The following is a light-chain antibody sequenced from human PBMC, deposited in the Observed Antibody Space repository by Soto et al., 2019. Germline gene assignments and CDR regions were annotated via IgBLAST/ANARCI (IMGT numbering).Light chain of an antibody. Sequence: QSALTQPRSVSGSPGQSVTISCTGTSSDVGGYNYVSWYQQHPGKAPKLMIYDVSNRPSGVSNRFSGSKSGNTASLTISGLQAEDEADYYCSSYTSSSLHVFGTGTKLTVL. V-gene: IGLV2-14*03. J-gene: IGLJ1*01. CDR2: DVS. CDR1: SSDVGGYNY. CDR3: SSYTSSSLHV.